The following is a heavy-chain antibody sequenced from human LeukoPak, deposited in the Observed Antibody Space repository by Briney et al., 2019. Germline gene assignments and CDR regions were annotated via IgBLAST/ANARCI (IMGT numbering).Heavy chain of an antibody. Sequence: PSETLSLTCTVSGYSISSGYYWGWIRQPPGKGLEWIGSIYHSGSTYYNPSLKSRVTISVDTSKNQFSLKLSSVTAADTAVYYCAREVGYGDVFVEHLDVWGKGTTVTVSS. CDR3: AREVGYGDVFVEHLDV. V-gene: IGHV4-38-2*02. J-gene: IGHJ6*04. CDR2: IYHSGST. CDR1: GYSISSGYY. D-gene: IGHD5-18*01.